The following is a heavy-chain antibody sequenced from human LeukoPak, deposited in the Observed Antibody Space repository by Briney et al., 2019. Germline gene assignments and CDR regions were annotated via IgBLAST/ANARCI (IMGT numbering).Heavy chain of an antibody. Sequence: ASVNVSCKPSGLTFSNYGISLVRLAPGQRLEWMVWISAYNGDTDYAQNLQGKVTMTRDISTSTAYMELSSLRSDDTAVYYCARGSGSYHDYWGQGTLVTVSS. CDR3: ARGSGSYHDY. D-gene: IGHD1-26*01. V-gene: IGHV1-18*01. CDR2: ISAYNGDT. CDR1: GLTFSNYG. J-gene: IGHJ4*02.